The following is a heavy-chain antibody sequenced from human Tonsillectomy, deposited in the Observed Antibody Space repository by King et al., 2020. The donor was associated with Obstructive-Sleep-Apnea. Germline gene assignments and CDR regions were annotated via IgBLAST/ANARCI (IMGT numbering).Heavy chain of an antibody. V-gene: IGHV4-59*08. J-gene: IGHJ4*02. CDR1: GGSISSYY. CDR3: ARIYSGYDIDY. Sequence: QVQLQESGPGLVKPSETLSLTCIVSGGSISSYYWSWIRQPPGKGLEWIGYIYYSGSTNYNPSLKSRVTISVDTSKNQFSLKLSSVTAADTAVYYCARIYSGYDIDYWGQGTLVTVSS. D-gene: IGHD5-12*01. CDR2: IYYSGST.